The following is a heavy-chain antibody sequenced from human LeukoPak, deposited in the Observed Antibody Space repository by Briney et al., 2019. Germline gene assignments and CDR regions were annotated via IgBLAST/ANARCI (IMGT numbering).Heavy chain of an antibody. Sequence: SETLSLTCTVSGGSISSYYWSWSRQPPGKGLEWIGYIYYSGSTNYNPSLKSRVTISLDTSKNQFSLKLSSVTAADTAVYYCARAPQSGYVAYYFDYWGQGTLVTVSS. CDR3: ARAPQSGYVAYYFDY. D-gene: IGHD5-12*01. V-gene: IGHV4-59*01. CDR2: IYYSGST. J-gene: IGHJ4*02. CDR1: GGSISSYY.